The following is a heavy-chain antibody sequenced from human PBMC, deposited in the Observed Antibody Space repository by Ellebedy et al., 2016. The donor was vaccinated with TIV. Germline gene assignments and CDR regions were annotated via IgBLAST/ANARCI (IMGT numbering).Heavy chain of an antibody. V-gene: IGHV1-69*13. CDR2: FIRVFGTA. CDR3: ARSTALIAAAGLHWFDP. Sequence: ASVKVSCKASGYTFNSYAISWVRQAPGQGLEWMGGFIRVFGTANYAQKFQGRVTITADESTSTAYMVLTSLRSDDTAVYYCARSTALIAAAGLHWFDPWGQGTLVTVSS. CDR1: GYTFNSYA. D-gene: IGHD6-13*01. J-gene: IGHJ5*02.